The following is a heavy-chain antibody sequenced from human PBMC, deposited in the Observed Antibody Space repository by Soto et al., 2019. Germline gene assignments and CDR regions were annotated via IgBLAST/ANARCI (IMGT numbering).Heavy chain of an antibody. CDR3: ARGNWNYSYGFDV. V-gene: IGHV3-7*01. CDR1: EFTFDKYY. CDR2: IKPDGSEQ. D-gene: IGHD1-20*01. Sequence: GGSLRLSCAASEFTFDKYYMTWVRQAPGKGPEWVANIKPDGSEQYYVDSVKGRFTISRDNANNSLYLQMNSLRAEDTAVYFCARGNWNYSYGFDVWGQGPTVTLSS. J-gene: IGHJ6*02.